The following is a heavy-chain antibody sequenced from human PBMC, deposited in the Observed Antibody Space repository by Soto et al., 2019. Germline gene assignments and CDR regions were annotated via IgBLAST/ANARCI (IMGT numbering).Heavy chain of an antibody. CDR3: ASGRFLEWLPGPHYYYYYGMDV. CDR1: GGTFSSCA. CDR2: IIPIFGTA. Sequence: ASVKVSCKASGGTFSSCAISWVRQAPGQGLEWMGGIIPIFGTANYAQKLQGRVTITADESTSTAYMELSSLRSEDTAVYYCASGRFLEWLPGPHYYYYYGMDVWGQGTTVTVSS. J-gene: IGHJ6*02. D-gene: IGHD3-3*01. V-gene: IGHV1-69*13.